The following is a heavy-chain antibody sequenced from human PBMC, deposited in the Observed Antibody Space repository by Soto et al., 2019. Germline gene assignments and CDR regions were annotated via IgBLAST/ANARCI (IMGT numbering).Heavy chain of an antibody. V-gene: IGHV4-59*01. CDR2: IYASGSP. CDR3: ATGVWASPPQY. CDR1: GGSISVYY. D-gene: IGHD1-26*01. Sequence: PSETLSLTCTISGGSISVYYWSWIRQPPGQGLEWIGYIYASGSPYYNPSLKSRVTISADTSKNQISLKLTSPTAADTAVYYCATGVWASPPQYWGRGTLVTVSS. J-gene: IGHJ4*02.